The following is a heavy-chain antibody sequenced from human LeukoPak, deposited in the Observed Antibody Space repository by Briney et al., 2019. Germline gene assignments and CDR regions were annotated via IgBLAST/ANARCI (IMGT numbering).Heavy chain of an antibody. CDR3: ARHPYCSGGSCYLGIGPPRYYYFDY. V-gene: IGHV4-39*01. CDR2: IYYSGST. D-gene: IGHD2-15*01. Sequence: SETLSLTCTVSGGSISSSSYYWGWIRQPPGKGLEWIGSIYYSGSTYYNPSLKSRVTISVDTSKNQFSLKLSSVTAADTAVYYCARHPYCSGGSCYLGIGPPRYYYFDYWGQGTLVTVSS. CDR1: GGSISSSSYY. J-gene: IGHJ4*02.